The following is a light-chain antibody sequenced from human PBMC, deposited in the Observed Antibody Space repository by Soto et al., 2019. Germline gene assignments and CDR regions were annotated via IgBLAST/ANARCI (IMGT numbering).Light chain of an antibody. CDR3: QQRNNSPST. J-gene: IGKJ4*01. V-gene: IGKV1-9*01. Sequence: IQLTQSPSSLYASVGDRVTITCRASQDISSYLGWYQQKPGKAPKRLIYDAATLQSGVPSRFSGSGDATDVAYTINSLQPEYFSTYYSQQRNNSPSTLGGGTKVEIK. CDR1: QDISSY. CDR2: DAA.